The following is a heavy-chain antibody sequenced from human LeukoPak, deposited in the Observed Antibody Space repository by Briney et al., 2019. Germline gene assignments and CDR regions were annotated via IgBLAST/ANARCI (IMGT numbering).Heavy chain of an antibody. CDR3: ARVIAGYYYGSGSYYNEVYPPHKHNWFDP. CDR2: IYSGGST. J-gene: IGHJ5*02. D-gene: IGHD3-10*01. CDR1: EFSVGSNY. V-gene: IGHV3-66*01. Sequence: PGGSLRLSCAASEFSVGSNYMTWVRQAPGKGLEWVSLIYSGGSTYYADSVKGRFTISRDNSKNTLYLQMNSLRAEDTAVYYCARVIAGYYYGSGSYYNEVYPPHKHNWFDPWGQGTLVTVSS.